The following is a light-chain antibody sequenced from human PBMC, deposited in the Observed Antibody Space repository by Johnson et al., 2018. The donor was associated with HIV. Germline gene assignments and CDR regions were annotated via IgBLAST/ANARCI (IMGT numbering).Light chain of an antibody. J-gene: IGLJ1*01. Sequence: QSVLTQPPSVSAAPGQKVTISCSGSSSNIGNNYVSWYQQLPGTAPKLLIYENNKRPSGIPDRFSGSKSGTSATLRITGLQTGDEADYYCGTWASSLSARFGTGTKVTVL. CDR3: GTWASSLSAR. CDR1: SSNIGNNY. V-gene: IGLV1-51*02. CDR2: ENN.